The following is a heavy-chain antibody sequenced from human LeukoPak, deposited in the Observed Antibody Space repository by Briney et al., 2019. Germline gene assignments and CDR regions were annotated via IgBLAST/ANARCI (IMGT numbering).Heavy chain of an antibody. V-gene: IGHV1-8*03. Sequence: ASVKVSCKASGYTFTSYDMNWVRQATGQGLEWMGWMNPNSGNTGYAQKFQGRVTITRNTSISTAYMELSSLRSEDTAVYYCARCRGLCWARLAIFDYWGQGTLVTVSS. CDR1: GYTFTSYD. J-gene: IGHJ4*02. CDR3: ARCRGLCWARLAIFDY. D-gene: IGHD2-21*01. CDR2: MNPNSGNT.